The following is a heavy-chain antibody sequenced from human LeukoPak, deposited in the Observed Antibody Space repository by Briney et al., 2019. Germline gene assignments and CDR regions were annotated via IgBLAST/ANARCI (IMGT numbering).Heavy chain of an antibody. CDR3: VEGLGGSSDY. D-gene: IGHD2-15*01. V-gene: IGHV3-33*01. Sequence: GGSLVLSCAASGFTFSSYGMHWVSQAPGKGLEWVAVIWYDGSNKYYADSVKGRFTISRDNSKNTLYLQMNSLRAEDTAVYFCVEGLGGSSDYWGQGTLLTVSS. CDR2: IWYDGSNK. J-gene: IGHJ4*02. CDR1: GFTFSSYG.